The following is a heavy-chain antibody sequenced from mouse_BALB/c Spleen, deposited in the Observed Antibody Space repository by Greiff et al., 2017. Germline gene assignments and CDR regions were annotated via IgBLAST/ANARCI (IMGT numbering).Heavy chain of an antibody. J-gene: IGHJ4*01. D-gene: IGHD2-10*02. CDR3: ARQRYGNYDYAMDY. CDR2: ISNGGGST. CDR1: GFTFSSYT. V-gene: IGHV5-12-2*01. Sequence: EVQVVASGGGLVQPGGSLKLSCAASGFTFSSYTMSWVRQTPEKRLEWVAYISNGGGSTYYPDTVKGRFTISRDNAKNTLYLQMSSLKSEDTAMYYCARQRYGNYDYAMDYWGQGTSVTVSS.